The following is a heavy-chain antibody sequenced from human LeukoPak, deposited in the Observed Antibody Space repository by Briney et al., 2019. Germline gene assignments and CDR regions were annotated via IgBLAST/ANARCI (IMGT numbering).Heavy chain of an antibody. J-gene: IGHJ4*02. CDR1: GGSISSGDYY. V-gene: IGHV4-61*08. CDR3: ARGGWSLDY. CDR2: IYYSGST. D-gene: IGHD6-19*01. Sequence: SETLSLTCTVSGGSISSGDYYWTWIRQPPGKRLEWIGYIYYSGSTNYNPSLKSRVTISVDTSKNQFSLKLTSVTAADTAVYYCARGGWSLDYWGQGTLVTVSS.